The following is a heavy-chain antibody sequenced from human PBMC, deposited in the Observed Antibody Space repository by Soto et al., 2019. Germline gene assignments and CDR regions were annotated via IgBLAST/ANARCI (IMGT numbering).Heavy chain of an antibody. V-gene: IGHV3-9*01. J-gene: IGHJ4*02. Sequence: PGGSLRLSCAASGFTFNDYTMHWVRQAPGKGLEFVPGITGNSGYIAYAESVKGRFTVSRDNAENSLFLQMDSLRPEDTALYYCAVLQYGSSFDYWGQGTPVTVSS. CDR1: GFTFNDYT. CDR2: ITGNSGYI. D-gene: IGHD6-13*01. CDR3: AVLQYGSSFDY.